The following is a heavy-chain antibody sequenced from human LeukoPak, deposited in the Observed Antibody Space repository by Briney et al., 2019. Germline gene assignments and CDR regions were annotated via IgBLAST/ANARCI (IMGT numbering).Heavy chain of an antibody. CDR2: IYPGDSDT. CDR3: ASSYYYDRSGYLPPFDY. Sequence: GESLKISCKGSGYSFTSYWIGWVRQMPGKGLEWMGIIYPGDSDTRYSPSFQGQVTISADKSISTAYLQWSSLKASDTAMYYCASSYYYDRSGYLPPFDYWGQGTLVTVSS. V-gene: IGHV5-51*01. CDR1: GYSFTSYW. J-gene: IGHJ4*02. D-gene: IGHD3-22*01.